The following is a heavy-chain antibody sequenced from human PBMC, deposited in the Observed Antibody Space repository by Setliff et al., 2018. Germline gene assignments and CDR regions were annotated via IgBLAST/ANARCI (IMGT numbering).Heavy chain of an antibody. CDR2: INSRSSTI. CDR1: GFTFSAHY. V-gene: IGHV3-48*01. CDR3: VRDSGNSGMIDY. Sequence: GGSLRLSCAASGFTFSAHYMDWLRQAPGKGLEWVSYINSRSSTIFYADSVKGRFTISRDNAKNSLYLQMNGLRAEDTAVYYWVRDSGNSGMIDYWGQGTPVTVSS. J-gene: IGHJ4*02. D-gene: IGHD6-25*01.